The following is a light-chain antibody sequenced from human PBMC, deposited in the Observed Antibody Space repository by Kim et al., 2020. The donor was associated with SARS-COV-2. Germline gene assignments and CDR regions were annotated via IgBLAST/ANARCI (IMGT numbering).Light chain of an antibody. J-gene: IGLJ2*01. CDR1: SSNIGAGYD. Sequence: QSVLTQPPSVSGAPGQRVTISCTGSSSNIGAGYDVHWYQQLPGTPPKLLIYGNSNRPSGVPDRFSGSKSATSASLAIAGLQAEDEADYYCQSFDSSLSRSIFGGGTKLTVL. CDR2: GNS. V-gene: IGLV1-40*01. CDR3: QSFDSSLSRSI.